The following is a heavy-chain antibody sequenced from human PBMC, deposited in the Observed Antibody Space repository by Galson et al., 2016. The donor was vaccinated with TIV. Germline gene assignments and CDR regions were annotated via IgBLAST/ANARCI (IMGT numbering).Heavy chain of an antibody. V-gene: IGHV3-66*02. CDR2: ISDGGNT. Sequence: SLRLSCAASGLSVSINYMTWIRQAPGKGLEWVSLISDGGNTYYAASVKGRFTISRDNSKNTLDLQMNSLRVEDTAVYYCARDRVVDATYYYYYYGMDVWGQGILVTVSS. CDR1: GLSVSINY. D-gene: IGHD2-15*01. J-gene: IGHJ6*02. CDR3: ARDRVVDATYYYYYYGMDV.